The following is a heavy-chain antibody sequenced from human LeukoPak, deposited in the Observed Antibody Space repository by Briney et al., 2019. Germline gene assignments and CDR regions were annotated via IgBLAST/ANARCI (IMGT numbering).Heavy chain of an antibody. CDR3: ARQLEAYCGGDCYSYFQH. J-gene: IGHJ1*01. CDR1: GYSFTSYW. CDR2: IYPGDSDT. Sequence: GESLKISCKGSGYSFTSYWIGWVRQMPGKGLEWMGIIYPGDSDTRYSPSFQGQVTISADKSISTAYLQWSSLKASDTAMYYCARQLEAYCGGDCYSYFQHWGQGTLVTVSS. V-gene: IGHV5-51*01. D-gene: IGHD2-21*02.